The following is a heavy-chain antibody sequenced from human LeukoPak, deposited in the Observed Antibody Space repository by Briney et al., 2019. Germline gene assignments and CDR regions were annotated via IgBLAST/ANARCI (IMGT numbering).Heavy chain of an antibody. V-gene: IGHV1-69*05. CDR2: IIPIFGTA. CDR3: ARDYYDSSGYQKAWFDY. J-gene: IGHJ4*02. Sequence: SVKVSCKASGGTFSSYATSWVRQAPGQGLEWMGGIIPIFGTANYAQKFQGRVTITTGESTSTAYMELSSLRSEDTAVYYCARDYYDSSGYQKAWFDYWGQGTLVTVSS. CDR1: GGTFSSYA. D-gene: IGHD3-22*01.